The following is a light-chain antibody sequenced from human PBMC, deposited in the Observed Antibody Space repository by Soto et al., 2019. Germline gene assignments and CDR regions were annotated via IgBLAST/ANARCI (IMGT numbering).Light chain of an antibody. CDR1: QGISSY. CDR3: QQYYSYSLT. Sequence: AIRMTQSPSSLSASTGDRVTITCRASQGISSYLAWYQQKPGKAPKLLIYAASTLQSGVPSRFSGSGSGTDFTLTISCLQPEDFANYYCQQYYSYSLTFGGGTKVEIK. J-gene: IGKJ4*01. CDR2: AAS. V-gene: IGKV1-8*01.